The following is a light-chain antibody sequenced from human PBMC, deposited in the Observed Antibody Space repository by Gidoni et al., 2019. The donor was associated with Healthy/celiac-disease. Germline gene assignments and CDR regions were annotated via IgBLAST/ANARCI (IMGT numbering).Light chain of an antibody. Sequence: SYELTQPLSVSVALGQTARITCGEKNIGSKNVHWYQQKPGQAPVLVIYRDSNRPSGIPERFSGSNSGNTATLTISRAQAGDEADYYCQVWDSSTVVFGGGTKLTVL. CDR1: NIGSKN. J-gene: IGLJ2*01. CDR3: QVWDSSTVV. CDR2: RDS. V-gene: IGLV3-9*01.